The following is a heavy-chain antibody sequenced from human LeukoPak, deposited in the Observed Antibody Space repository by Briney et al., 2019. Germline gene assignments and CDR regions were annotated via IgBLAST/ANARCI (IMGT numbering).Heavy chain of an antibody. V-gene: IGHV4-31*03. CDR2: IYYSGST. Sequence: PSETLSLTCTVSGGSISSGGYYGSCIRQHPGKGLEWIGYIYYSGSTYYNPSLKSRVITSADTSNNQFSLMLSSVTAADTAVYYCARARTYYYDSSGYYWDYWGQGTLVTVSS. CDR3: ARARTYYYDSSGYYWDY. D-gene: IGHD3-22*01. J-gene: IGHJ4*02. CDR1: GGSISSGGYY.